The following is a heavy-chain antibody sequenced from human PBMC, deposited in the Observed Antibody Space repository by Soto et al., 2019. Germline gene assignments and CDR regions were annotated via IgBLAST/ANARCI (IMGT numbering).Heavy chain of an antibody. Sequence: GGSLRLSCAASGFTFSDYYMTWIRQAPGKGLEWVSYISSSGTGIYYADSMKGRFTISRDNAKKSLYLQMSSLRAEDTAVYYCARAYSDAFDIWGQGTMVTVPS. CDR2: ISSSGTGI. CDR3: ARAYSDAFDI. J-gene: IGHJ3*02. D-gene: IGHD2-15*01. CDR1: GFTFSDYY. V-gene: IGHV3-11*01.